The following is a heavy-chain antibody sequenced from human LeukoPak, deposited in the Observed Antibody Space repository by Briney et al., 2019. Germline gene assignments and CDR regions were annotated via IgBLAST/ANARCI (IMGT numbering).Heavy chain of an antibody. Sequence: ASVKVSXKASGYTFTGYYMHWVRQAPGQGLEWMGWINPNSGGTNYAQKFQGRVTMTRDTSISAAYMELSRLRSDDTAVYYCARGVAGEGYCSSSSCYGHDYWGQGTLVTVSS. CDR3: ARGVAGEGYCSSSSCYGHDY. J-gene: IGHJ4*02. V-gene: IGHV1-2*02. CDR2: INPNSGGT. CDR1: GYTFTGYY. D-gene: IGHD2-15*01.